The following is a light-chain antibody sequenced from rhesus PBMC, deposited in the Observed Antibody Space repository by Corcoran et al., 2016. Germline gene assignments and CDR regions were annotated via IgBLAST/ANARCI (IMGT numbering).Light chain of an antibody. CDR3: QHSYGTPFT. CDR1: ENVNNY. J-gene: IGKJ3*01. Sequence: DIQMTQSPSSLSASVGDRVTITCRASENVNNYLHWYQQKPGKAPKLLIYAASTLQSGVPSRFSGSGSATDYTFTISSLQPEDVATYYCQHSYGTPFTFGPGTKLDIK. V-gene: IGKV1-74*01. CDR2: AAS.